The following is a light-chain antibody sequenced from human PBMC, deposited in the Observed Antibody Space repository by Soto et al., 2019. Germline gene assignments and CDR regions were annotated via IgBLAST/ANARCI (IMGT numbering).Light chain of an antibody. CDR2: GAS. V-gene: IGKV3-15*01. CDR1: QSVSSN. J-gene: IGKJ2*01. CDR3: QQYNNWPRP. Sequence: EIVMTQSPATLSVSPGERATVSCRASQSVSSNLAWYQQKPGQAPRLLIYGASTRATGIPARFSGSGSGTEFTLTIGILQSEDFAVYYCQQYNNWPRPFGQGTKLQIK.